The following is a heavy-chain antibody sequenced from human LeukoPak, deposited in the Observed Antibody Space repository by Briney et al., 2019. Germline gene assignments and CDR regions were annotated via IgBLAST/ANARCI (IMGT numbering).Heavy chain of an antibody. Sequence: SETLSLTCAVYGGSFSGYYWSWIRQPPGKGLEWIGEINHSGSTNYNPSLKSRVTISVDTSKNQFSLKLSSVTAADTAVYYCGRGRITMIVVVHYWYFDLWGRGTLVTVSS. CDR3: GRGRITMIVVVHYWYFDL. J-gene: IGHJ2*01. D-gene: IGHD3-22*01. CDR2: INHSGST. V-gene: IGHV4-34*01. CDR1: GGSFSGYY.